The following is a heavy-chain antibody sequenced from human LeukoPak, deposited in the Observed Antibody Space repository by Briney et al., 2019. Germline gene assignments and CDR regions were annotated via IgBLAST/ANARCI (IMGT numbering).Heavy chain of an antibody. CDR2: IRYDGTKT. CDR3: ARASGPFDI. Sequence: GGSLRLSCIGSTFTFSDYGMHWVRQAPGKGLEWVAFIRYDGTKTYYADSAKGRFTISRDNSKNALYLEMNSLRAEDTAVYYCARASGPFDIWGQGTMVTVSS. J-gene: IGHJ3*02. V-gene: IGHV3-30*02. D-gene: IGHD3-10*01. CDR1: TFTFSDYG.